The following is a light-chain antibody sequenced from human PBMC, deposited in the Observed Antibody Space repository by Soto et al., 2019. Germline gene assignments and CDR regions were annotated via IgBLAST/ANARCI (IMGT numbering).Light chain of an antibody. CDR3: SSFTTSSTFV. J-gene: IGLJ1*01. Sequence: QSALAQPASVSGSRGQSITISCTGTSSDLGRYNYVSWLHQHPGKVPKLIIYDVNNWHSGLSDRFSGSKSGNTASLSGLQPEDEADYYCSSFTTSSTFVFGTGTKLTVL. V-gene: IGLV2-14*03. CDR2: DVN. CDR1: SSDLGRYNY.